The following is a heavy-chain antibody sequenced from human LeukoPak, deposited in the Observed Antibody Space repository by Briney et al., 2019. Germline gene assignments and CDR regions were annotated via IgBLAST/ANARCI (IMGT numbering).Heavy chain of an antibody. Sequence: SETLSLTCAVYGGSFSGCYWTWIRQPPGKGLEWIGEINNSGSTNCNPSLKSRVTVSVDTSKNQFSLKLTSVSAADTAVYYCARARGTEAIDYWGQGTRVTVSS. CDR1: GGSFSGCY. CDR2: INNSGST. J-gene: IGHJ4*02. CDR3: ARARGTEAIDY. V-gene: IGHV4-34*01. D-gene: IGHD6-25*01.